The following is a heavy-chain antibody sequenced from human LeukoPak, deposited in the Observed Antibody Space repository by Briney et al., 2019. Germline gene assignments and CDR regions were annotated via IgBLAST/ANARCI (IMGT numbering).Heavy chain of an antibody. D-gene: IGHD5-18*01. CDR1: GFTFSSYA. J-gene: IGHJ4*02. CDR3: ARENSYGPFFDY. CDR2: ISGSSSYI. V-gene: IGHV3-21*01. Sequence: GGSLRLSCAASGFTFSSYAMSWVRQAPGKGLEWVSSISGSSSYIYYADSVKGRFTISRDNAKNSLFLQMNSLRAEDTAVYYCARENSYGPFFDYWGQGTLVTVSS.